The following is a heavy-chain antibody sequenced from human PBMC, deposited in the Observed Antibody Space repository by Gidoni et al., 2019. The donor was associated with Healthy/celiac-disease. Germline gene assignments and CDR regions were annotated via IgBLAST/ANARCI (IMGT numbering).Heavy chain of an antibody. CDR3: AKDTDSGSYPILLVAEN. V-gene: IGHV3-23*01. CDR2: ISGSGGST. Sequence: EVQLLESGGGLVQPGGSLRRSCAASGFTFSSYAMSWVRQAPGKGLEWVSAISGSGGSTYYADSVKGRFTISRDNSKNTLYLQMNSLRAEDTAVYYCAKDTDSGSYPILLVAENWGQGTLVTVSS. D-gene: IGHD1-26*01. J-gene: IGHJ4*02. CDR1: GFTFSSYA.